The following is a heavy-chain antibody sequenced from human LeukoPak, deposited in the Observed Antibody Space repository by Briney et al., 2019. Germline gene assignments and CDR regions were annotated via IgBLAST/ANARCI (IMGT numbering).Heavy chain of an antibody. J-gene: IGHJ3*01. CDR3: ARDSELGSYGSYMF. D-gene: IGHD1-26*01. CDR1: GYTFTSYG. V-gene: IGHV1-18*01. Sequence: ASVKVSCKASGYTFTSYGISWVRQAPGQGHEWMGWISAYNGNTNYAQKLQGRVTMTTDTSTSTAYMELRSLRSDDTAVYYCARDSELGSYGSYMFWGQGTMVTVSS. CDR2: ISAYNGNT.